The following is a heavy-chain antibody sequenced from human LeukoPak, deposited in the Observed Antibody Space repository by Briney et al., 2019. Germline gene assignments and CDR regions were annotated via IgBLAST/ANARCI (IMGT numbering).Heavy chain of an antibody. Sequence: ASVKVSCKASGYTFSGYMHWVRQAPGQGLEGVGWINPNSGGTNYARKFQGRVTMTRDTSISTAYMELSRLLSGDTAVYYCARGKTMVYCGGDCYRFDNWGQGTLVTVSS. D-gene: IGHD2-21*02. CDR2: INPNSGGT. CDR1: GYTFSGY. CDR3: ARGKTMVYCGGDCYRFDN. V-gene: IGHV1-2*02. J-gene: IGHJ4*02.